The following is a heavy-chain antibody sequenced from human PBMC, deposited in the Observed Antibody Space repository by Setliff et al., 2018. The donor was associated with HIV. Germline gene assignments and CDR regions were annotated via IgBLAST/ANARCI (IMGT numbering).Heavy chain of an antibody. CDR1: GFTFSSYE. CDR2: ISSSDTTI. D-gene: IGHD6-25*01. V-gene: IGHV3-48*03. J-gene: IGHJ4*02. Sequence: GGSLRLSCVASGFTFSSYEMNWVRQAPGKGLEWVAFISSSDTTIYYADSVKGRFTLSRDTSKNTMYLQMNSLRREDTAVYYCARVLPYNSALDNWGQGTLVTVSS. CDR3: ARVLPYNSALDN.